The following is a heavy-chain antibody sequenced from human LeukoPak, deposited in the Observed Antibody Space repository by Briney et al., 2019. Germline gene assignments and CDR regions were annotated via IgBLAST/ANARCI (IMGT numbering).Heavy chain of an antibody. CDR1: GYTFTDYY. V-gene: IGHV1-8*02. Sequence: ASVKVSCKASGYTFTDYYIHWVRQAPGQGLEWMGWMNPNSGNTGYAQKFQGRVTMTRNTSISTAYMELSSLRSEDTAVYYCARVIITMVRGVITYGMDVWGQGTTVTVSS. CDR2: MNPNSGNT. J-gene: IGHJ6*02. CDR3: ARVIITMVRGVITYGMDV. D-gene: IGHD3-10*01.